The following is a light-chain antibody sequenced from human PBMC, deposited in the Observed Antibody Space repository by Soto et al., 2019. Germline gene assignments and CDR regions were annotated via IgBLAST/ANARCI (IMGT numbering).Light chain of an antibody. V-gene: IGLV6-57*04. CDR1: SGSIASNN. Sequence: NFMLTQPHSVSESPGKTVTISCTRSSGSIASNNVQWYQQRPGSAPTTLIYGGKHRPSGVPDRFSGSIDSSSNSASLTISGLKTEDEADYYCQSYDSSNHKVFGGGTKVTVL. J-gene: IGLJ3*02. CDR2: GGK. CDR3: QSYDSSNHKV.